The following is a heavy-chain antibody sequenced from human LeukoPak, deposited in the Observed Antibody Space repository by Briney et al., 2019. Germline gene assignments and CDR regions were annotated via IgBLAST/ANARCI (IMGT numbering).Heavy chain of an antibody. CDR3: ARDSPAGRDCFDP. Sequence: ASVKVSCKASGYTFTGSGISWVRLAPGQGLEWMGWISGYNGNTNYAQKLLGRVTMTTDTSTSTAYMELRSLISDDTAVYYCARDSPAGRDCFDPWGQGTLVTVSS. V-gene: IGHV1-18*01. J-gene: IGHJ5*02. CDR1: GYTFTGSG. CDR2: ISGYNGNT. D-gene: IGHD6-13*01.